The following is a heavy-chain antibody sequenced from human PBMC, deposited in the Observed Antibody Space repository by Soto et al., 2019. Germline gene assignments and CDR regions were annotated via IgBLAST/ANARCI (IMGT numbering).Heavy chain of an antibody. V-gene: IGHV4-39*01. CDR2: IYSTGNT. Sequence: ENPSLTRTVSRDSIRGSSLLGWVRQPPGKGLEWIGSIYSTGNTYYNPSLNSQVTISVDTSKNQFSLNVISVTAADTAVYYCRRSSRYSTDVWGQGTTVTVSS. J-gene: IGHJ6*02. CDR1: RDSIRGSSL. CDR3: RRSSRYSTDV. D-gene: IGHD6-13*01.